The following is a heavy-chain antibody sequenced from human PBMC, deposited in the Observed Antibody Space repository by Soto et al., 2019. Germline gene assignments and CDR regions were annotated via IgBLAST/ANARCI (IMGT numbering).Heavy chain of an antibody. CDR2: ISAYNGNT. D-gene: IGHD3-9*01. CDR3: ARDDLRYFDWLAYYYYGMDV. J-gene: IGHJ6*02. Sequence: ESLKISCKGSGYSFTSYGISWVRQAPGQGLEWMGWISAYNGNTNYAQKLQGRVTMTTDTSTSTAYMELRSLRSDDTAVYYCARDDLRYFDWLAYYYYGMDVWGQGTTVTVS. CDR1: GYSFTSYG. V-gene: IGHV1-18*04.